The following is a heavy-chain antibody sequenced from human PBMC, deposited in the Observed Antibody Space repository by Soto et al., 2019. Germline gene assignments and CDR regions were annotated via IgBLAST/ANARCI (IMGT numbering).Heavy chain of an antibody. Sequence: EVQLLESGGGLVQPGGSLRLSCAASGFTFSKAWMNWVRQAPGKGLEWVGRIKSKTEGGTIHYAAPVKGRFTISRDDSKNTLYLQMNSLKVEGTAVYYCTTDENELGDYVDYWGQGTLVTVSS. D-gene: IGHD3-10*01. CDR3: TTDENELGDYVDY. J-gene: IGHJ4*02. CDR1: GFTFSKAW. V-gene: IGHV3-15*07. CDR2: IKSKTEGGTI.